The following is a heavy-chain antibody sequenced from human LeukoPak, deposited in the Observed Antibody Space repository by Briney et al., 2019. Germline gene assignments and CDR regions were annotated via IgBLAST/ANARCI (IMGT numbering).Heavy chain of an antibody. J-gene: IGHJ3*02. CDR1: GYTFTSYA. Sequence: ASVKVSCTASGYTFTSYAMHWVRQAPGQRLEWMGWINAGNGNTKYSQKFQGRVTITRDTSASTAYMELSSLRSEDTAVYYCARDGYYDSSGFPLDAFDIWGQGTMVTVSS. CDR3: ARDGYYDSSGFPLDAFDI. V-gene: IGHV1-3*01. D-gene: IGHD3-22*01. CDR2: INAGNGNT.